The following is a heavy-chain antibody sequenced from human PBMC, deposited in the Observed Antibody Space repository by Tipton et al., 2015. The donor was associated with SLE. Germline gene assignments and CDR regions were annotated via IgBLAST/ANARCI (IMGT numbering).Heavy chain of an antibody. Sequence: TLSLTCAVSGYSISSGYYWGWIRRPPGKGLEWIGSIYHSGSTYYNPSLKSRVTISVDTSKNQFSLKLSSVTAADTAVYYCARGIAAAGKDAFDIWGQGTMVTVSS. V-gene: IGHV4-38-2*01. D-gene: IGHD6-13*01. CDR2: IYHSGST. J-gene: IGHJ3*02. CDR1: GYSISSGYY. CDR3: ARGIAAAGKDAFDI.